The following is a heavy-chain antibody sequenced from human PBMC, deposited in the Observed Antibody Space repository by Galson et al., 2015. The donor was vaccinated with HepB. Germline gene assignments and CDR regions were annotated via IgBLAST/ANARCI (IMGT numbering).Heavy chain of an antibody. CDR3: ARDHIAVAGTRYFDI. CDR1: GGTFSSYT. CDR2: IIPILGIA. V-gene: IGHV1-69*04. Sequence: SVKVSCKASGGTFSSYTISWVRQAPGQGLEWMGRIIPILGIANYAQKFQGRVTITADKSTSTAYMELSSLRSEDTAVYYCARDHIAVAGTRYFDIWGQGTMVTVSS. J-gene: IGHJ3*02. D-gene: IGHD6-19*01.